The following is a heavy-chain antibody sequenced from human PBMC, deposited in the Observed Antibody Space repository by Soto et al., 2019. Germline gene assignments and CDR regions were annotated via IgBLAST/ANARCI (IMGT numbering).Heavy chain of an antibody. J-gene: IGHJ6*02. CDR1: GYSFTSYW. D-gene: IGHD2-2*02. V-gene: IGHV5-51*01. CDR2: IYPGDSDT. Sequence: GESVKISCKGSGYSFTSYWIGWVRQMPGKGLEWMGIIYPGDSDTRYSPSFQGQVTISADKSISTAYLQWSSLKASDTAMYYCARQLSYTPYGMDVSGQGTTVTVSS. CDR3: ARQLSYTPYGMDV.